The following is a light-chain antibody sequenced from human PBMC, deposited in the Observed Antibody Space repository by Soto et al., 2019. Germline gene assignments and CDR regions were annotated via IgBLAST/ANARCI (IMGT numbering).Light chain of an antibody. V-gene: IGKV3-15*01. CDR2: GAS. Sequence: EIVLTQSPGTLSLSPGERATLSCRASQSVSNNYLAWYHQKPGQAHRLLIYGASTRATGIQARFSGSGSGTEFTLTIKSLQSEDFAVYYCKQYNNWPRTFGQGTKVDIK. CDR3: KQYNNWPRT. J-gene: IGKJ1*01. CDR1: QSVSNN.